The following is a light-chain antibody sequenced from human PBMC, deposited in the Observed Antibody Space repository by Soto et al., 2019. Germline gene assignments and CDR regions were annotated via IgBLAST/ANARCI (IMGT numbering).Light chain of an antibody. CDR2: AAS. CDR1: QSVSSN. CDR3: QKYNSAPLT. V-gene: IGKV1-27*01. J-gene: IGKJ4*01. Sequence: MTQSPVTLSVSPGERATLSCRASQSVSSNLAWYQQKPGKIPNLLIYAASTLQAGVPSRFSGSGSGTDFTLTISSLQPEDVAAYYCQKYNSAPLTFGGGTKVDI.